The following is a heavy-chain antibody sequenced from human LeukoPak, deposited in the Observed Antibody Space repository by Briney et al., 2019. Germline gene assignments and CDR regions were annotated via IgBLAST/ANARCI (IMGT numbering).Heavy chain of an antibody. J-gene: IGHJ4*02. CDR3: AREEVRSFDN. Sequence: GGSLRLSCAASGFMFSSYWMTRVRQAPGKGLEWVANIKQDGSEKYYMSSVRGRFTISRDNAKNSLYLQMNNVRAEDTAVYYCAREEVRSFDNWGQGTLVTASS. V-gene: IGHV3-7*03. D-gene: IGHD5-24*01. CDR2: IKQDGSEK. CDR1: GFMFSSYW.